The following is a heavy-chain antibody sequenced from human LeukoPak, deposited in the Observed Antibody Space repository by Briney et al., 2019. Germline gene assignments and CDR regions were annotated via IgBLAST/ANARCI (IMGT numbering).Heavy chain of an antibody. Sequence: RASVKVSCKASGHTFTSYRISWVRQAPGQGLEWMGWISAYNGNTNYAQKLQGRVTMTTDTSTSTAYMELRSLRSDDTAVYYCARDRCSSTSCYLDYWGQGTLVTVSS. CDR1: GHTFTSYR. CDR2: ISAYNGNT. J-gene: IGHJ4*02. V-gene: IGHV1-18*04. D-gene: IGHD2-2*01. CDR3: ARDRCSSTSCYLDY.